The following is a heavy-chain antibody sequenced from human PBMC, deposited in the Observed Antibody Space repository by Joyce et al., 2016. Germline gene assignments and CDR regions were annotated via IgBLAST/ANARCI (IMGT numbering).Heavy chain of an antibody. V-gene: IGHV1-2*02. CDR1: GYRFTGFQ. CDR3: AVPGGHGYTSFDR. CDR2: INPNTGAT. J-gene: IGHJ4*02. Sequence: QVHLVQSGAAVRKPGASVKVSCKTSGYRFTGFQLHCVRQAPGQGLEWMEWINPNTGATKIAPKSQGRVALAGDTSITTAYMEVAKLRCDDTATYFCAVPGGHGYTSFDRWGQGTLVTVSS. D-gene: IGHD5-18*01.